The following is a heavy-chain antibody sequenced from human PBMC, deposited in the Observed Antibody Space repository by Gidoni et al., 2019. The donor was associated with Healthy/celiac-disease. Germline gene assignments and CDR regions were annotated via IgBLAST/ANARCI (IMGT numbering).Heavy chain of an antibody. CDR1: GFTFSSYG. CDR2: IRSSGEST. D-gene: IGHD2-2*01. Sequence: EVQLLESGGGLVQPGGSLRLSCAASGFTFSSYGLSWVRQAPGKGLEWVSDIRSSGESTFYADAVKGRFTISRDNSKNMLYLQMNSLRAEDTAVYYCAKVGQLEVGIWYFDDWGQGTQVTVSS. CDR3: AKVGQLEVGIWYFDD. V-gene: IGHV3-23*01. J-gene: IGHJ4*02.